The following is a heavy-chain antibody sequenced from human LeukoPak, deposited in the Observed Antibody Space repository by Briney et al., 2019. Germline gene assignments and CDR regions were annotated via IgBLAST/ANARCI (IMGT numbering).Heavy chain of an antibody. V-gene: IGHV4-61*08. Sequence: PSETLSLTCTVSGGSISSGGYYWSWIRQPPGKGLEWIGYIYYSGSTNYNPSLKSRVTISVDTSKNQFSLKLSSVTAADTAVYYCARDGQLDAFDIWGQGTMVTVSS. CDR3: ARDGQLDAFDI. CDR2: IYYSGST. CDR1: GGSISSGGYY. D-gene: IGHD5-18*01. J-gene: IGHJ3*02.